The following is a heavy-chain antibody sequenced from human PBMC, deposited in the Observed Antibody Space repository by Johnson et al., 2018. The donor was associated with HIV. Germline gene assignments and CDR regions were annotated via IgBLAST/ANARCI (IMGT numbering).Heavy chain of an antibody. CDR2: IKQDGSEK. J-gene: IGHJ3*02. V-gene: IGHV3-7*01. CDR1: GFTFSSYA. Sequence: VQLVESGGGVVQPGRSLRLSCAASGFTFSSYAMHWVRQDPGKGLEWVANIKQDGSEKYYVDSVKGRFTISRDNSKNTLYLQMNSLRAEDTAVYYRARPQGTGDAFDIWGQGTMVTVSS. CDR3: ARPQGTGDAFDI. D-gene: IGHD1-1*01.